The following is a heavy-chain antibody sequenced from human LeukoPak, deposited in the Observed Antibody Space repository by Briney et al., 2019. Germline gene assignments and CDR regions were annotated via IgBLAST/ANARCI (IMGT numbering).Heavy chain of an antibody. CDR2: IDPSDSYT. J-gene: IGHJ4*02. Sequence: GESLKISCKGSGYSFTSYWISWVRQMPGKGLEWMGRIDPSDSYTNYSPSFQGHVTIPADKSISTAYLQWSSLKASDTAMYYCARHDYGGYDCGYWGQGTLVTVSS. CDR3: ARHDYGGYDCGY. D-gene: IGHD4-17*01. V-gene: IGHV5-10-1*01. CDR1: GYSFTSYW.